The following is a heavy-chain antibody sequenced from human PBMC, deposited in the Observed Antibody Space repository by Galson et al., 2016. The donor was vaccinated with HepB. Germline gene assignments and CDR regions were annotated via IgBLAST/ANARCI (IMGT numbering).Heavy chain of an antibody. CDR1: GYKFTTYY. Sequence: SVKVSCKASGYKFTTYYIHWVRQAPGRGLEWMGIINPSGGRTTYAQNFQGRVTMTRDTSTSTVYMELNSLRSEDTAVYYCARDLGFDNTGHYRAKNYNYYGRDFWGHGTTVTDSS. D-gene: IGHD3-22*01. V-gene: IGHV1-46*01. J-gene: IGHJ6*02. CDR2: INPSGGRT. CDR3: ARDLGFDNTGHYRAKNYNYYGRDF.